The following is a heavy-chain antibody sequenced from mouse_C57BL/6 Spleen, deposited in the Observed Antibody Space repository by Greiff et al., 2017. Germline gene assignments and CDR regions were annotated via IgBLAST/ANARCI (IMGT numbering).Heavy chain of an antibody. Sequence: QVQLQQPGAELVKPGASVKLSCKASGYTFTSYWMHWVKQRPGQGLEWIGMIHPNSGSTNYNEKFKSKATLTVDKSSSTAYMQLSSLTSEDSAVYYCAREGYDYEDAMDYWGQGTSVTVSS. CDR1: GYTFTSYW. CDR2: IHPNSGST. V-gene: IGHV1-64*01. J-gene: IGHJ4*01. D-gene: IGHD2-4*01. CDR3: AREGYDYEDAMDY.